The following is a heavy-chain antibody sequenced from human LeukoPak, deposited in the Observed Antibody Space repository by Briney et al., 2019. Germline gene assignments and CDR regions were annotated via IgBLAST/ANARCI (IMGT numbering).Heavy chain of an antibody. D-gene: IGHD1-26*01. J-gene: IGHJ4*02. Sequence: PSETLSLTCTVSGGSISSSYWSWIRQPPGKGLEWLGYIYYSGSTNYNSSLTNRVTISVDTSKTQLSLRLNSVAAADTAVYYCARVNSGNYYEFEYWGQGTPVTVSS. V-gene: IGHV4-59*01. CDR2: IYYSGST. CDR1: GGSISSSY. CDR3: ARVNSGNYYEFEY.